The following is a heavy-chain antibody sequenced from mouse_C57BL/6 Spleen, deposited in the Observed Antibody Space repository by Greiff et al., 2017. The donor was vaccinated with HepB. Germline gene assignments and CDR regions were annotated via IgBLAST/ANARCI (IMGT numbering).Heavy chain of an antibody. CDR1: GFTFSSYG. D-gene: IGHD2-3*01. V-gene: IGHV5-6*01. J-gene: IGHJ2*01. Sequence: EVQLVESGGDLVKPGGSLKLSCAASGFTFSSYGMSWVRQTPDKRLEWVATISSGGSYTYYPDSVKGRFTISRDNAKNTLYLQMSSLKSEDTAMYYCARHYDRNYFDYWGQGTTLTVSS. CDR2: ISSGGSYT. CDR3: ARHYDRNYFDY.